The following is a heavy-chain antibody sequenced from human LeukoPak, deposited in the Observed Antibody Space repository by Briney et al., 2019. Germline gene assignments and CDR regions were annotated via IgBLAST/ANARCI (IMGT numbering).Heavy chain of an antibody. CDR1: GGSISSGSYY. V-gene: IGHV4-61*02. CDR3: VASYDSSGYSYDAFDI. CDR2: IYTSGST. D-gene: IGHD3-22*01. J-gene: IGHJ3*02. Sequence: SETLSLTCTVSGGSISSGSYYWSWIRQPAGKGLEWIGRIYTSGSTNYNPSLNSRVTISVDTSKSQFSLKLSSVAAADTAVYYCVASYDSSGYSYDAFDIWGQGTMVTVSS.